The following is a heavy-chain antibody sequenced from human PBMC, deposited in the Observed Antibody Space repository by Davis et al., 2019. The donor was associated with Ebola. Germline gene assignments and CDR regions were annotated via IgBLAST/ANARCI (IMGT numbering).Heavy chain of an antibody. D-gene: IGHD3-22*01. CDR1: GFTFSRYW. Sequence: GGSLRLSCAASGFTFSRYWMHWVRQAPGKGLEWVGRMTCKIDGGTTDYAAPVKGRFTISRDDSKNTLFLQMNSLKTEDTAVYFCTTGRYYDTSGQTVLPGGDQGTLVTVSS. CDR3: TTGRYYDTSGQTVLPG. J-gene: IGHJ4*02. V-gene: IGHV3-15*01. CDR2: MTCKIDGGTT.